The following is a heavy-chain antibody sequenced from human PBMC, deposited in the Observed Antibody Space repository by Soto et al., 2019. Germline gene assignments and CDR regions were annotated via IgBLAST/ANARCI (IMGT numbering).Heavy chain of an antibody. V-gene: IGHV3-23*01. D-gene: IGHD2-15*01. CDR1: GFTFSSYA. J-gene: IGHJ4*02. CDR2: ISGSGGST. CDR3: AKDLLCCGGSCY. Sequence: PGGSLRLSCAASGFTFSSYAMCWVRQAPGKGLEWVSAISGSGGSTYYADSVKGRFTISSDNSKNTLYLQMNSLRAVDTAVYYCAKDLLCCGGSCYWGQGTLVTVSS.